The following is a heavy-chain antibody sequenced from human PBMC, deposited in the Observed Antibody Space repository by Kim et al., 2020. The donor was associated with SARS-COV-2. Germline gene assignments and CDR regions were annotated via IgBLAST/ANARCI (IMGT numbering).Heavy chain of an antibody. J-gene: IGHJ6*02. CDR3: ARSLSGGSRYDGMDV. V-gene: IGHV4-59*10. D-gene: IGHD2-15*01. Sequence: PPLKSRVTMSVDTSKNQVSLKLSSVTAADTAVYYCARSLSGGSRYDGMDVWGQGTTVTVSS.